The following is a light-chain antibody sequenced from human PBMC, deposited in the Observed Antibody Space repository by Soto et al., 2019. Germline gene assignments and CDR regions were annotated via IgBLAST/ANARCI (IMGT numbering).Light chain of an antibody. Sequence: EIVLTQSPGTLSLSPGERATLSCRASQSVSSSYLAWYQQKPGQAPRLLIYGASSRATGIPDRFSGSGSGTDFTLTISRLEPEDFAGYYCQQYGSSQRWTFGQGTKVEIK. V-gene: IGKV3-20*01. CDR2: GAS. J-gene: IGKJ1*01. CDR1: QSVSSSY. CDR3: QQYGSSQRWT.